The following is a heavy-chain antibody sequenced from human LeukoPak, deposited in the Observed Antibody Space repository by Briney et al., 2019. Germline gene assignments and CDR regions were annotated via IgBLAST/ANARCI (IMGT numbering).Heavy chain of an antibody. CDR1: GGTFSSYA. CDR2: IIPIFGTA. D-gene: IGHD4-11*01. CDR3: ARVVKSNYAWFDP. Sequence: SVKVSCKASGGTFSSYAINWVRQAPGQGLEWMGGIIPIFGTANYAQKFQGRVTITTDESTSTACMELSSLRSEDTAVYYCARVVKSNYAWFDPWGQGTLVTVSS. J-gene: IGHJ5*02. V-gene: IGHV1-69*05.